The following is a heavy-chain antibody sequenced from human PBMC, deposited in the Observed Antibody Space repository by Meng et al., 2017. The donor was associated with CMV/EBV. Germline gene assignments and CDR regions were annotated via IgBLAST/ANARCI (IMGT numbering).Heavy chain of an antibody. CDR2: IYYRGST. J-gene: IGHJ4*02. CDR1: GGTICSGSSY. V-gene: IGHV4-30-4*08. D-gene: IGHD3-3*01. CDR3: ARDNRRGGVDY. Sequence: QVQLQESGPGLEKPSQTLSLTCTVSGGTICSGSSYWSWIRQPPGKGLEWIGYIYYRGSTYYNPSLKSRVTISVDTSKNQFSLKLRSVTAADTAVYDCARDNRRGGVDYWGQGTLVTVSS.